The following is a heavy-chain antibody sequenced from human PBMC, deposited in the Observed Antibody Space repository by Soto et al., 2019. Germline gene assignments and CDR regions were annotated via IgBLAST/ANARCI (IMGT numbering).Heavy chain of an antibody. CDR1: GFPFRSYA. CDR2: ISGSGS. Sequence: EVQLLESGGGLVQPGGSLTLSCAASGFPFRSYAMTWVRQAPGKGLEWVSSISGSGSIYADSVKGRFTISRDSSKGTLYLQMLTPRAEDTAIYNWPRTQWISGGRLKSAALDSWGQGTLVTVSS. V-gene: IGHV3-23*01. D-gene: IGHD1-26*01. J-gene: IGHJ4*02. CDR3: PRTQWISGGRLKSAALDS.